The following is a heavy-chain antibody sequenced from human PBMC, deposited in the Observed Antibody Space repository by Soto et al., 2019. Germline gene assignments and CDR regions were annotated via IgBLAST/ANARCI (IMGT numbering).Heavy chain of an antibody. CDR1: GVSISSYY. CDR2: IYYTGST. J-gene: IGHJ5*02. Sequence: SETLSLTCTVSGVSISSYYWSWIRQPPGKGLECIGYIYYTGSTKYNPSPKSRVTISVDTSKNQFSLKLTSMTAADTAVYYCARGDVVVPAAWFDPWGQGSLVT. D-gene: IGHD2-2*01. CDR3: ARGDVVVPAAWFDP. V-gene: IGHV4-59*01.